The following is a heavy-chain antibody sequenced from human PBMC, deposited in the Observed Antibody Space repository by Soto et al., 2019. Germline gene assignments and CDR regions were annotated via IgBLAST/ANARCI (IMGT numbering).Heavy chain of an antibody. Sequence: EVQLVESGGGLVQPGGSLRLSCAASGFTFGSYSMNWVRQAPGKGLEWVSYISSSSSTIYYADSVKGRFTISRDNAKNSLYLQMNSLRDEDTAVYYCARVYYYYDSSGYYFDYWGQGTLVTVSS. D-gene: IGHD3-22*01. V-gene: IGHV3-48*02. CDR1: GFTFGSYS. CDR2: ISSSSSTI. J-gene: IGHJ4*02. CDR3: ARVYYYYDSSGYYFDY.